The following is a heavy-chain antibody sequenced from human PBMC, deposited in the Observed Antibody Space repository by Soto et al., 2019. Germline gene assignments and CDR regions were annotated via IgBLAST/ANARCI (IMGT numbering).Heavy chain of an antibody. Sequence: SETLSLTCTVSGGSISGSSYYWGWIRQPPGKGLEWIGSIYYSGSTYYNPSLKSRVTISVDTSKNQFSLKLSSVTAADTAVYYCARQRIAMVRTVDPWGQGTQVTVSS. CDR3: ARQRIAMVRTVDP. V-gene: IGHV4-39*01. D-gene: IGHD3-10*01. J-gene: IGHJ5*02. CDR2: IYYSGST. CDR1: GGSISGSSYY.